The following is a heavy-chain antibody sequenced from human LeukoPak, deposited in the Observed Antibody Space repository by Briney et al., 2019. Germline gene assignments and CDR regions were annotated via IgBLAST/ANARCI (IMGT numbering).Heavy chain of an antibody. CDR2: INPNNGGT. CDR1: GYTFTGYY. J-gene: IGHJ4*02. Sequence: ASVKVSCKASGYTFTGYYMHWVRQAPGQGLEWMGWINPNNGGTNYAQKFQGRVTMTRDTSISTAYMELSRLRSDDTAVYYCVRETEIAAHDYWGQGTLVTVSS. CDR3: VRETEIAAHDY. D-gene: IGHD6-13*01. V-gene: IGHV1-2*02.